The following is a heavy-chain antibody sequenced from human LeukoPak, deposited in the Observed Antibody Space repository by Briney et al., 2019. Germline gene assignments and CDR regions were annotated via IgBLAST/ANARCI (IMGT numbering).Heavy chain of an antibody. V-gene: IGHV4-39*01. Sequence: SETLSLTCTVSGVSISSSNSYWGWIRQPPGKGLEWIGEINHSGSTNYNPSLKSRVTISVDTSKNQFSLKLSSVTAADTAVYYCARQITMVRGVFNPSRYYMDVWGKGTTVTISS. CDR3: ARQITMVRGVFNPSRYYMDV. J-gene: IGHJ6*03. D-gene: IGHD3-10*01. CDR1: GVSISSSNSY. CDR2: INHSGST.